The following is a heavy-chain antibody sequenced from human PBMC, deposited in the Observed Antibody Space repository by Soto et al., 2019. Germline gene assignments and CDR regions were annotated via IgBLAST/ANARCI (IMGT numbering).Heavy chain of an antibody. CDR3: AKDIDSSLLFWFDP. CDR2: ISWNSGSI. D-gene: IGHD6-6*01. CDR1: GFTFDDYA. J-gene: IGHJ5*02. V-gene: IGHV3-9*01. Sequence: SLRLSCAACGFTFDDYAMHWVRQAPGKGLEWVSGISWNSGSIGYADSVKGRFTISRDNAKNSLYLQMNSLRAEDTALYYCAKDIDSSLLFWFDPWGQGTLVTVSS.